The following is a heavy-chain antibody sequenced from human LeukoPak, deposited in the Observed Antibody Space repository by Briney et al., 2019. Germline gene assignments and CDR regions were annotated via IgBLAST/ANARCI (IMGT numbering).Heavy chain of an antibody. Sequence: SETLSLTCIVSGDFISSSRYYWGWIRQPAGKGLEWIGRVYSSGSTDYNPSLKSRLSISVDTSKIQFSLRLSSVTVADTAVYYCARTPLRGATFFTSYPNWFDTWGQGTLVTVSS. CDR3: ARTPLRGATFFTSYPNWFDT. D-gene: IGHD3-10*01. CDR2: VYSSGST. J-gene: IGHJ5*02. V-gene: IGHV4-61*02. CDR1: GDFISSSRYY.